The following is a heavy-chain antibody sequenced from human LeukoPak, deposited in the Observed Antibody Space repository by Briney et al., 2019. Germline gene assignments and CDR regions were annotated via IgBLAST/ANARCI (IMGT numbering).Heavy chain of an antibody. CDR3: ARDFAPVTDYYYYGMDV. CDR1: GFTFSSYA. V-gene: IGHV3-23*01. D-gene: IGHD2-21*02. Sequence: GGSLRLSCAASGFTFSSYAMSWVRQAPGKGLEWVSAISGSGGSTYYADSVKGRFTISRDNAKNTLYLQMNSLRAEDTAVYYCARDFAPVTDYYYYGMDVWGQGTTVAVSS. J-gene: IGHJ6*02. CDR2: ISGSGGST.